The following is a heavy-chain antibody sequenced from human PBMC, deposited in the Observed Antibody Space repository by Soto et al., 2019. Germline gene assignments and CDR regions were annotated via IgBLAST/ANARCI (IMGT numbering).Heavy chain of an antibody. CDR3: ARVVVLAAAGTDDAFDI. V-gene: IGHV1-8*01. Sequence: ASVKVSCKASGYTFTSYDINWVRQATGQGLEWMGWMNPNSGNTDYAQRFQGRVTMTTDTSISTAYMELRSLRSDDTAVYYCARVVVLAAAGTDDAFDIWGQGTLVTVSS. CDR2: MNPNSGNT. CDR1: GYTFTSYD. D-gene: IGHD6-13*01. J-gene: IGHJ3*02.